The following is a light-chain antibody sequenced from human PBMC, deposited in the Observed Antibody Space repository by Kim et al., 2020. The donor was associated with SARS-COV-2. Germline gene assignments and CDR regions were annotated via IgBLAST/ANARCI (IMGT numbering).Light chain of an antibody. CDR3: QQDNAFPLT. Sequence: DIQMTQSPSTLSASVGGRVTITCRASENINKWLVWYQQKPGKAPKVLIYMASSLESGVPSRFSGSGSGTEFSLTISSLQPDDFATYYCQQDNAFPLTFGGGTKVDIK. CDR1: ENINKW. CDR2: MAS. J-gene: IGKJ4*01. V-gene: IGKV1-5*03.